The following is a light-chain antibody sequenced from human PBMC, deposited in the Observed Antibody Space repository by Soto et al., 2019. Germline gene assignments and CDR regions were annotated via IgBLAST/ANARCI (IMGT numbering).Light chain of an antibody. J-gene: IGKJ1*01. CDR1: QSVSRS. Sequence: DIQMTQSPSSLSASVGDRVTITCRASQSVSRSLNWYQQRPGKAPDLLIFAASNLRSGVPPRFSGSGFETDSTLTINNLQPEDVAIYYCQQTYRIPRTFGQGTKVEI. CDR3: QQTYRIPRT. CDR2: AAS. V-gene: IGKV1-39*01.